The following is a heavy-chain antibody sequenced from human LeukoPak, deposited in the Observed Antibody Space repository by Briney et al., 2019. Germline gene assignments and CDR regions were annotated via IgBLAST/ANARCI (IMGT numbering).Heavy chain of an antibody. CDR1: GGSISSGDYY. CDR2: IYYSGST. J-gene: IGHJ6*02. CDR3: ARDYITHQDYYGMDV. Sequence: PSETLSLTCTVSGGSISSGDYYWSWIRQPPGKGLEWIGYIYYSGSTYYNSSLKSRVTISVDTSKNQFSLKLSSVTAADTAVYYCARDYITHQDYYGMDVWGQGTTVTVSS. V-gene: IGHV4-30-4*01. D-gene: IGHD3-10*01.